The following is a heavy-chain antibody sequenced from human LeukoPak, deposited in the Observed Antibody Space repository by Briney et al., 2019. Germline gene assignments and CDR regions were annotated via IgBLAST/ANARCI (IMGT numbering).Heavy chain of an antibody. D-gene: IGHD3-22*01. J-gene: IGHJ4*02. CDR3: ARDLEGRYYYDSSGYKDY. CDR1: GYTFTSYY. Sequence: ASVKVSCKASGYTFTSYYMHWVRQAPGQGLEWMGIINPSGGSTSYAQKFQGRVTMTRDTSISTAYMELSRLRSDDTAVYYCARDLEGRYYYDSSGYKDYWGQGTLVTVSS. CDR2: INPSGGST. V-gene: IGHV1-46*01.